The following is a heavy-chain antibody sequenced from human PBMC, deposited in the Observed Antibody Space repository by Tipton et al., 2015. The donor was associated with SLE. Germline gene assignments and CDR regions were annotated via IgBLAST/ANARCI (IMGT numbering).Heavy chain of an antibody. CDR2: IYASGST. D-gene: IGHD3-10*01. CDR1: GGSISSGSYP. V-gene: IGHV4-61*09. J-gene: IGHJ5*02. CDR3: ARGGRELVVFTWFDR. Sequence: TLSLTCTVSGGSISSGSYPWSWIRKPAGKGLEWIGYIYASGSTNYNPSLKSRVTISVDTSENQVSLNLGSVTAADTAIYYCARGGRELVVFTWFDRWGQGTLVTVSS.